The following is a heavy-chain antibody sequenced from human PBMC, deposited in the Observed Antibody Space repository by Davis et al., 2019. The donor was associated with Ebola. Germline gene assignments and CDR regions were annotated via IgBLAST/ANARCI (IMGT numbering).Heavy chain of an antibody. J-gene: IGHJ4*02. V-gene: IGHV1-18*01. Sequence: SVKVSCMASGYSLPRYGFFWVRQAPGQGLEWMGWISGYSESTKYAQTIQGRVTMTTDTSTNTAYMELRGLRSDDTAVYYCSRDFDYWGQGTLVTVSS. CDR1: GYSLPRYG. CDR3: SRDFDY. CDR2: ISGYSEST.